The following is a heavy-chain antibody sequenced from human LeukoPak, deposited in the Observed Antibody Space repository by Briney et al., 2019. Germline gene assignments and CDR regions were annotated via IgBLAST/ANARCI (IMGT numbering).Heavy chain of an antibody. Sequence: SEALSLTCTVQGGSFGTYYWSWIRQPPGKGLEWIGHFYYSGSTSYSPSLKSRVTISVDTSRNQFSLKLTSVTAADTAVYFCARGQGGNYYLNYFDYWGQGALVTVSP. V-gene: IGHV4-59*01. CDR2: FYYSGST. D-gene: IGHD1-26*01. CDR3: ARGQGGNYYLNYFDY. J-gene: IGHJ4*02. CDR1: GGSFGTYY.